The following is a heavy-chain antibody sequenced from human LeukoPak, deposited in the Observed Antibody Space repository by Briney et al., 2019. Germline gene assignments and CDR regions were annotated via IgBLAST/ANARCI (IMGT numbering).Heavy chain of an antibody. CDR1: RFTFSSYR. D-gene: IGHD3-3*01. V-gene: IGHV3-7*01. J-gene: IGHJ3*02. Sequence: GGSLRLSCAASRFTFSSYRMNWVRQAPGKGLEWVANIKQDGSEKYYVDSVKGRFTISRDNAKNSLYLQMNSLRAEDTAVYYCARGGATTFGLWGNAFDIWGQGTMVTVSS. CDR3: ARGGATTFGLWGNAFDI. CDR2: IKQDGSEK.